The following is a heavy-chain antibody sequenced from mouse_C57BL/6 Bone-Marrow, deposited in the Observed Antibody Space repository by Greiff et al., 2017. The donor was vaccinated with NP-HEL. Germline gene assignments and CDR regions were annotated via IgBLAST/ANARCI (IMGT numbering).Heavy chain of an antibody. CDR2: ISYDGSN. CDR1: GYSITSGYY. D-gene: IGHD4-1*01. J-gene: IGHJ2*01. V-gene: IGHV3-6*01. Sequence: ESGPGLVKPSQSLSLSCSVTGYSITSGYYWNWIRQFPGNKLEWMGYISYDGSNNYNPSLKNRISITRDTSKNQFFLKLNSVTTEDTATYYCGGNCDGYFDYWGQGTTLTVSS. CDR3: GGNCDGYFDY.